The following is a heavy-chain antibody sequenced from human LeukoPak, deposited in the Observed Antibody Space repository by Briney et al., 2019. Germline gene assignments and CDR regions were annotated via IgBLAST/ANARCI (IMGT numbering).Heavy chain of an antibody. CDR3: ARAHFGEPHDNMDV. V-gene: IGHV3-21*01. CDR2: ISSSSSYI. CDR1: GFTFSSYS. Sequence: PGGSLRLSCAASGFTFSSYSMNWVRQAPGKGLEWVSSISSSSSYIYYADSVKGRFTISRDNAKNSLYLQMNSLRAEDTAVYYCARAHFGEPHDNMDVWGKGITVTVSS. D-gene: IGHD3-10*01. J-gene: IGHJ6*03.